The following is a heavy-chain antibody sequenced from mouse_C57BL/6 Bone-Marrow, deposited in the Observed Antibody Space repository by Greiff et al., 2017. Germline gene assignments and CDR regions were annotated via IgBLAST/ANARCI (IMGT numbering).Heavy chain of an antibody. J-gene: IGHJ3*01. D-gene: IGHD1-1*01. CDR2: IYPGSGST. CDR1: GYTFTSYW. CDR3: ARDYGSSLGFAY. Sequence: QVQLQQSGAELVKPGASVKMSCKASGYTFTSYWITWVKQRPGQGLEWIGDIYPGSGSTNYNEKFKSKATLTVDTSSSTAYMQLSSLTSEDSAVYYCARDYGSSLGFAYWGQGTLVTVSA. V-gene: IGHV1-55*01.